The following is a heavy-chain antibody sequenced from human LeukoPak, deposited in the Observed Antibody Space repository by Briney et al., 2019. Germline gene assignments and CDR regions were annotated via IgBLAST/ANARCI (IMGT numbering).Heavy chain of an antibody. CDR1: GGSVSSGSYY. CDR3: ARGVVAVAAYFDY. CDR2: IYYSGST. Sequence: SETLSLTCTVSGGSVSSGSYYWSWIRQPPGKGLEWIGYIYYSGSTNYNPSLKSRVTISVDTSKNQFSLKLSSVTAADTAVYYCARGVVAVAAYFDYWGQGTLVTVSS. J-gene: IGHJ4*02. D-gene: IGHD2-15*01. V-gene: IGHV4-61*01.